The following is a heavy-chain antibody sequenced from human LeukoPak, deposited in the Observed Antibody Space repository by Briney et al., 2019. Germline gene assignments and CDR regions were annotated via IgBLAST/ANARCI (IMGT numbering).Heavy chain of an antibody. CDR3: ARQQYSYGPKEDY. Sequence: PSETLSLTCAVYGGSFSGYYWSWIRQPPGKGLEWIGEINHSGSTNYNPSLKSRVTISVDTSKNQFSLKLSSVTAADTAVYYCARQQYSYGPKEDYWGQGTLVTVSS. J-gene: IGHJ4*02. D-gene: IGHD5-18*01. V-gene: IGHV4-34*01. CDR1: GGSFSGYY. CDR2: INHSGST.